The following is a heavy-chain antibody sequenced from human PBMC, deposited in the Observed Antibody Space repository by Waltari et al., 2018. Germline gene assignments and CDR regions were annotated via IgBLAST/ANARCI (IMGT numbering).Heavy chain of an antibody. V-gene: IGHV3-30*03. Sequence: QVQLVESGGGVVQPGRSLRLSCAASGFMFSVYGMHWVRQAPGLGVGWVELRASDGAIEAHADCVSGGITISMDNSKDTLVLQIDNQRHAETAVYTWAIAATYSTSFEPFDHWGEGTLVTVSS. CDR3: AIAATYSTSFEPFDH. D-gene: IGHD6-13*01. CDR2: RASDGAIE. J-gene: IGHJ4*02. CDR1: GFMFSVYG.